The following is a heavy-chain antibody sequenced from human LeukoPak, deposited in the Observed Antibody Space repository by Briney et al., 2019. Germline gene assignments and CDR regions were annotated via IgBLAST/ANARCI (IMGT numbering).Heavy chain of an antibody. V-gene: IGHV3-53*01. D-gene: IGHD3-3*01. J-gene: IGHJ4*02. CDR3: AATYDFWSGYYPP. Sequence: GGSLRLSCAASGLTVSSNYMSWVRQAPGKGLEWVSVIYSGGSTYYADSVKGRFTISRDNSKNTLYLQMNSLRAEDTAVYYCAATYDFWSGYYPPWGQGTLVTVSS. CDR1: GLTVSSNY. CDR2: IYSGGST.